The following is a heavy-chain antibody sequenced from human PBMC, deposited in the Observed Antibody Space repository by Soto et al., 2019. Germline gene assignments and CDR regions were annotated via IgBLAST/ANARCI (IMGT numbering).Heavy chain of an antibody. CDR1: GFTFSSYW. Sequence: GGSLRLSCAVSGFTFSSYWMSWVCQAPGKGLEWVANIKQDGSQKYYVDSVKGRFTISRDNAKNSLYMQMNSLRAEDTAVYYCARAMTRGYSSTWPLDYWGQGTLVTVSS. CDR3: ARAMTRGYSSTWPLDY. CDR2: IKQDGSQK. V-gene: IGHV3-7*01. D-gene: IGHD6-13*01. J-gene: IGHJ4*02.